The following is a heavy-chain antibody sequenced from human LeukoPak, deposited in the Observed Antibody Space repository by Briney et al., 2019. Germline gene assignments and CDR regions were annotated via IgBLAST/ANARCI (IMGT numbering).Heavy chain of an antibody. CDR3: AKDLNVAAAGYYFDY. CDR2: VANDGRDK. J-gene: IGHJ4*02. CDR1: GFTFSNYG. Sequence: QPGRSLRLSCAASGFTFSNYGMHWVCQAPGKGLEWVAVVANDGRDKRYADSVKGRFTISRDNSKNTVYLQMNSLRAEDTAVYYCAKDLNVAAAGYYFDYWGQGTLVTVSS. V-gene: IGHV3-30*18. D-gene: IGHD6-13*01.